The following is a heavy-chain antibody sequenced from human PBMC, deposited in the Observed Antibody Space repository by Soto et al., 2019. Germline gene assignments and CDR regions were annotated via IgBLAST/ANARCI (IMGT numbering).Heavy chain of an antibody. CDR1: GFSFSDYY. V-gene: IGHV3-11*01. D-gene: IGHD3-22*01. Sequence: PGGSLRLSCAASGFSFSDYYMTWIRQAPGKGLEWVSYISGSGTTIYYADSVKGRFTISRDNAKNSLYLQMNSLRAEDTAVYYCARVNSGYPIGYWGQGTLVTVSS. J-gene: IGHJ4*02. CDR2: ISGSGTTI. CDR3: ARVNSGYPIGY.